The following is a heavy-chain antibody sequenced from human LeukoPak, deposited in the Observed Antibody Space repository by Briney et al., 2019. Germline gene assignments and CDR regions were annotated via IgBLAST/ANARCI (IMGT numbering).Heavy chain of an antibody. CDR1: GFTFSNYA. D-gene: IGHD3-16*02. V-gene: IGHV3-23*01. CDR3: ARDGRMITFGGVIASYYFDY. Sequence: GGSLRLSCAASGFTFSNYAMSWVRQAPGKGLEWVSAISRSGASTYYTDSVKGRFTISRDNAKNSLYLQMNSLRAEDTAVYYCARDGRMITFGGVIASYYFDYWGQGTLVTVSS. CDR2: ISRSGAST. J-gene: IGHJ4*02.